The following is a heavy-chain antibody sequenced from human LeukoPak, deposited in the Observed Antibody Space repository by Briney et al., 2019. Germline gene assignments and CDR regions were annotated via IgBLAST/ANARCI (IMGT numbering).Heavy chain of an antibody. J-gene: IGHJ5*02. CDR3: ARMGMTIGAS. V-gene: IGHV3-74*01. Sequence: PGGSLRLSCEGSGFTFSSYGMHWVRQGPGKGLVWVSRINPDGTYTNYAESVKGRFTISRDNAKNTLYLQMNSLRAEDTAVYYCARMGMTIGASWGQGTQVTVSS. CDR2: INPDGTYT. D-gene: IGHD1-26*01. CDR1: GFTFSSYG.